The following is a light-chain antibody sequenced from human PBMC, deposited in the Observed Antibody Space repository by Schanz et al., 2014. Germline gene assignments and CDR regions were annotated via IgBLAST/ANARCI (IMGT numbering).Light chain of an antibody. CDR1: SSDVGVYIY. CDR2: DVS. Sequence: QSALTQPASVSGSPGQSITISCTGTSSDVGVYIYVSWYQQHPGKAPKLMIYDVSNRPSGVPYRFSGSKSSDTASLTISGLQDEDEADYYCSSYTSSSTWVFGGGTKLTVL. J-gene: IGLJ3*02. CDR3: SSYTSSSTWV. V-gene: IGLV2-14*01.